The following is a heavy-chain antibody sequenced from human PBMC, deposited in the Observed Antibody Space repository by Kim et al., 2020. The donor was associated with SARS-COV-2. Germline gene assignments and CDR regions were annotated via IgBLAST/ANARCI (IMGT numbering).Heavy chain of an antibody. CDR2: ISAYNGNT. J-gene: IGHJ5*02. CDR3: ARDPGRYCSGGSCYWFDP. V-gene: IGHV1-18*01. Sequence: ASVKVSCKASGYTFTSYGISWVRQAPGQGLEWMGLISAYNGNTNYAQKLQGRVTMTTDTSTSTAYMELRSLRSDDTAVYYCARDPGRYCSGGSCYWFDPWGQGTLVTVSS. D-gene: IGHD2-15*01. CDR1: GYTFTSYG.